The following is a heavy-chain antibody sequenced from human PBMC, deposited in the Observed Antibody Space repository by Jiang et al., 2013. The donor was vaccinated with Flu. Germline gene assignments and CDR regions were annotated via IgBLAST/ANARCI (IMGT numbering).Heavy chain of an antibody. CDR1: GGTFNRHA. CDR3: GREELRSGSVVPYYYTLDV. D-gene: IGHD1-26*01. V-gene: IGHV1-69*06. Sequence: VQLLESGAEVKTPGSSMIVACKVSGGTFNRHALSWVRRAPGQGLEWMGGIIPIFDAPKYSKSFQDRLTITADKSTSTVYMELSSLTSEDTAVYFCGREELRSGSVVPYYYTLDVWGQGTTVTVSS. CDR2: IIPIFDAP. J-gene: IGHJ6*02.